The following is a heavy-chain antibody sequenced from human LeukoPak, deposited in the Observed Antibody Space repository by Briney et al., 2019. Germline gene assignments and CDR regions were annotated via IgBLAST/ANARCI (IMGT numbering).Heavy chain of an antibody. CDR2: IRYDGSNK. D-gene: IGHD3-22*01. CDR3: AKDGDSSDDY. Sequence: PGGSPRLSCAASGFTFSSYGMHWVRQAPGKGLEWVAFIRYDGSNKYYADSVKGRFTISRDNSKNTLYLQMNSLRAEDTAVYYCAKDGDSSDDYWGQGTLVTVSS. J-gene: IGHJ4*02. CDR1: GFTFSSYG. V-gene: IGHV3-30*02.